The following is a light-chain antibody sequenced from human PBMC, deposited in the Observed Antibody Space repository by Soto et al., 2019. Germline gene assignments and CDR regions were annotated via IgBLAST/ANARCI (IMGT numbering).Light chain of an antibody. CDR1: SGHSSYA. J-gene: IGLJ1*01. CDR2: LNSDGSH. V-gene: IGLV4-69*01. Sequence: QPVLTQSPSASASLGASVKLTCTLSSGHSSYAIAWHQQQPEKGPRYLMKLNSDGSHSKGDGIPGRFSGSSSGAERYLTISSLQSEDEADYYCQTWGTGIHYVFGTGTKVTVL. CDR3: QTWGTGIHYV.